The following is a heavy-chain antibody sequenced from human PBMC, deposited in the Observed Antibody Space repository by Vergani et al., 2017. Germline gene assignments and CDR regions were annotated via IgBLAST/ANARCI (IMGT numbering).Heavy chain of an antibody. J-gene: IGHJ4*02. CDR2: VLFDESNE. CDR1: GFTFNRYG. D-gene: IGHD2-15*01. CDR3: ARDLEYCHEGSCAL. Sequence: QVQLVQSGGGVVQPGGSLRLSCVASGFTFNRYGMQWVRQAPGKGLEWVAYVLFDESNEYYADSVKGRFIVSRDNSNDALYLQMNSLRTDDTAVYYCARDLEYCHEGSCALWGQGSVVTVSS. V-gene: IGHV3-30*02.